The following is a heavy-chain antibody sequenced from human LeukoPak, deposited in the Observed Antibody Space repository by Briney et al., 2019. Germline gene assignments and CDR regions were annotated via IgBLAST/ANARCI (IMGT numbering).Heavy chain of an antibody. CDR3: ARNWNDDSLDAFDI. Sequence: PSETLSLTCTVSGGSISSSSYYWGWIRQPPGKVLEWIGSIYYSGSTYYNPSLKSRVTISVDTSKNQFSLKLSSVTAADTAVYYCARNWNDDSLDAFDIWGQGTMVTVSS. D-gene: IGHD1-1*01. V-gene: IGHV4-39*01. J-gene: IGHJ3*02. CDR1: GGSISSSSYY. CDR2: IYYSGST.